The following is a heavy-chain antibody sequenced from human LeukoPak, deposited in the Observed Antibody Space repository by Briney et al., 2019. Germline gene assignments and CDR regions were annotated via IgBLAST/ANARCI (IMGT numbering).Heavy chain of an antibody. CDR2: INPSTGGT. Sequence: ASVKVSCKTSGFTFTGYYIHWVRQAPGQRFEWLGWINPSTGGTDYAQNFQGRLTLTRDTSINTAYLELSSLRIDDTAVYYCMRDWVDYWNDWGQGTLVTVSS. J-gene: IGHJ1*01. CDR3: MRDWVDYWND. D-gene: IGHD1-1*01. CDR1: GFTFTGYY. V-gene: IGHV1-2*02.